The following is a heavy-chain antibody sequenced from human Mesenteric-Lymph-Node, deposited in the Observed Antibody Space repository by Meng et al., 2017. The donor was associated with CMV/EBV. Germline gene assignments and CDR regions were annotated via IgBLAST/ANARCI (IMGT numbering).Heavy chain of an antibody. CDR2: ISSSSSAI. CDR3: AKTGDGFPFDY. CDR1: GFTFSDYY. Sequence: GGSLRLSCAASGFTFSDYYMSWIRQAPGKGLEWVSYISSSSSAIYYADSVKGRFTISRDNSKNTLYLQMNSLRADDTAVYFCAKTGDGFPFDYWGQGALVTVSS. V-gene: IGHV3-11*01. D-gene: IGHD2-21*02. J-gene: IGHJ4*02.